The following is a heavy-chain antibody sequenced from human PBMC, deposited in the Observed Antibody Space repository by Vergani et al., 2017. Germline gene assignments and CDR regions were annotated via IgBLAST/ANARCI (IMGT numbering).Heavy chain of an antibody. CDR2: INWNGGST. D-gene: IGHD3-10*01. CDR3: ARGVREYYGSGSYYNFDY. V-gene: IGHV3-20*04. J-gene: IGHJ4*02. CDR1: GFTFDDYG. Sequence: EVQLVESGGGVVRPGGSLRLSCAASGFTFDDYGMSWVRQAPGKGLEWVSGINWNGGSTGYADSVKGRFTISRDNAKNSLYLQMNSLRAEDTALYYCARGVREYYGSGSYYNFDYWGQGTLVTVSS.